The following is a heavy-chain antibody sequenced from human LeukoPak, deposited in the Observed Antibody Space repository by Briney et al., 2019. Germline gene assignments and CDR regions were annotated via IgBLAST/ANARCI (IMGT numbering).Heavy chain of an antibody. Sequence: GGSRRLSCAASGFTVSSNYMSWVRQAPGKGLEWVSVIYSGGSTYYADSVKGRFTISRDNSKNTLYLQMNSLRAEDTAVYYCARAAGPWPYYFDYWGQGTLVTVSS. J-gene: IGHJ4*02. V-gene: IGHV3-53*01. CDR2: IYSGGST. CDR3: ARAAGPWPYYFDY. CDR1: GFTVSSNY.